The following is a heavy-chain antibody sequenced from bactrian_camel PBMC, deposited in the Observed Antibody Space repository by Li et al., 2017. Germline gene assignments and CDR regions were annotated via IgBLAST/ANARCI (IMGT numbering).Heavy chain of an antibody. CDR3: AAGRTSSLVPARYTY. D-gene: IGHD2*01. CDR1: GYTSSTFC. Sequence: HVQLVESGGSSVQAGGSLRLSCTGSGYTSSTFCGGWFRQAPGKEREGVAVMYTGGNTYYDESVKGRFTISQDNAKNTYYLQLNGLKPEDTGIYYCAAGRTSSLVPARYTYWDRGTQVTVS. V-gene: IGHV3S53*01. J-gene: IGHJ4*01. CDR2: MYTGGNT.